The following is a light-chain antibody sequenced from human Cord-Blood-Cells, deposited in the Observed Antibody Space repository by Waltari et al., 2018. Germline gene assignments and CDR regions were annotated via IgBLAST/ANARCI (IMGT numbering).Light chain of an antibody. CDR3: QQYNNWPFT. CDR2: GAS. V-gene: IGKV3-15*01. CDR1: QSVSSN. Sequence: EIVMTQSPDTLSVSPGERANLSCRASQSVSSNLAWYQQKPGQAPRLLIYGASTRATGIPARFSGSWSGTEFTLTISSLQSEDFAVYYCQQYNNWPFTFGPVTKVDIK. J-gene: IGKJ3*01.